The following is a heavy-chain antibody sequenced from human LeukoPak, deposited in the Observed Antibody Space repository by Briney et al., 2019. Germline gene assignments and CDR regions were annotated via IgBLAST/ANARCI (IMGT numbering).Heavy chain of an antibody. V-gene: IGHV3-73*01. J-gene: IGHJ4*02. CDR3: ARDFWSGY. D-gene: IGHD3-3*01. CDR1: GFTFSGSA. CDR2: IRSKANSYAT. Sequence: PGGSLKLSCAASGFTFSGSAMHWVRQASGKGLEWVGRIRSKANSYATAYAASVKGRFTISRDESKNTAYLQMNSLKTEDTAVYYCARDFWSGYWGQGTLVTVSS.